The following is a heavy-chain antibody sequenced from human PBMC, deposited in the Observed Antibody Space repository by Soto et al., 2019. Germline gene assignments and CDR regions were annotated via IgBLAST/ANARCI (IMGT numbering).Heavy chain of an antibody. CDR3: ARGEEMATLRFYYYYYGMDV. J-gene: IGHJ6*02. V-gene: IGHV1-3*01. D-gene: IGHD5-12*01. Sequence: ASVKVSCKASGYTFTSYAMHWVRQAPGQRLEWMGWINAGNGNTKYSQKFQGRVTITRDTSASTAYMELSSLRSEDTAVYYCARGEEMATLRFYYYYYGMDVWGQGTTVTVS. CDR1: GYTFTSYA. CDR2: INAGNGNT.